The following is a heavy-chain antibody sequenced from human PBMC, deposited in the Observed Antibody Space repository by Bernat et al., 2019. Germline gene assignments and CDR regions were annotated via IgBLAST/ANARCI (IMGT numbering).Heavy chain of an antibody. CDR3: ARDLGALPGGYFDL. J-gene: IGHJ2*01. CDR2: ISSSSSYI. D-gene: IGHD2-8*02. Sequence: EVQLVESGGGLVKPGGSLRLSCAASGFTFSSYSMNWVRQAPGKGLEWVSSISSSSSYIYYADSVKGRFTISRDNAKNSLYLQMNSLRAADTAVYYCARDLGALPGGYFDLWGRGTLVTVSS. V-gene: IGHV3-21*01. CDR1: GFTFSSYS.